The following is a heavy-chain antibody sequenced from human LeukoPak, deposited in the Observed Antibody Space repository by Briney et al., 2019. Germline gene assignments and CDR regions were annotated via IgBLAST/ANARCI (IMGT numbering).Heavy chain of an antibody. D-gene: IGHD3-10*01. CDR1: GFTFSKAW. CDR2: ISSSSTYI. V-gene: IGHV3-21*01. Sequence: GGSLRLSCAASGFTFSKAWMSWVRQAPGKGLEWVSSISSSSTYIYYADSVKGRFTISRDDAKNSLYLQMNSLRAEDTAVYYCARTAYGSGSYYNGGGYYFDYWGQGTLVTVSS. CDR3: ARTAYGSGSYYNGGGYYFDY. J-gene: IGHJ4*02.